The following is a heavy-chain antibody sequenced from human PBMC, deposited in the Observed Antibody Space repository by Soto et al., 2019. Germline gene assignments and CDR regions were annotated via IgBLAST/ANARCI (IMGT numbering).Heavy chain of an antibody. D-gene: IGHD2-15*01. CDR3: ARGSDCSGGSCDYGMDV. Sequence: TSETLSLTCTVSGGSISSGGYYWSWIRQHPGKGLEWIGYIYYSGSTYYNPSLKSRVTISVDTSKNQFSLKLSSVTAADTAVYYCARGSDCSGGSCDYGMDVWGQGTTVTV. CDR1: GGSISSGGYY. J-gene: IGHJ6*02. V-gene: IGHV4-31*03. CDR2: IYYSGST.